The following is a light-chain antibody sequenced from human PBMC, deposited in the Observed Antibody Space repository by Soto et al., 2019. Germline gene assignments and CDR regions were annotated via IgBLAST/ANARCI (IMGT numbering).Light chain of an antibody. J-gene: IGKJ2*01. V-gene: IGKV3-15*01. Sequence: EIVMTQSPATLSVSPGERATLSCRASQSVATNLAWYQQKPGQSPRLLIYGASTRATGIPAGFSGDGSGTECTLTISSLQSEDFAVYFCQQYNKWPYTFGQGTKLEIK. CDR3: QQYNKWPYT. CDR2: GAS. CDR1: QSVATN.